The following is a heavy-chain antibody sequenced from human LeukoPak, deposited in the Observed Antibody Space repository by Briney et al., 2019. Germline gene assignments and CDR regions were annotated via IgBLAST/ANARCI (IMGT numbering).Heavy chain of an antibody. J-gene: IGHJ4*02. CDR1: GSTFSDYY. V-gene: IGHV3-11*01. CDR3: AKEGGDSHLDY. Sequence: GGSLRLSRAASGSTFSDYYMSWIRQAPGKGLEWVSYISSSGSTIYYADSVKGRFTISRDNSKNTLYLQMNSLRAEDTAVYYCAKEGGDSHLDYWGQGTLVTVSS. D-gene: IGHD6-13*01. CDR2: ISSSGSTI.